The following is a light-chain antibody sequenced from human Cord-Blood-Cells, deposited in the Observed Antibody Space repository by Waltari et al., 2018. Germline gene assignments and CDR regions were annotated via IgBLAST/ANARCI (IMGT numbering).Light chain of an antibody. J-gene: IGKJ1*01. CDR1: QSVLYSSNNKNY. CDR2: WAS. Sequence: DIVMTPSPDSLAVSLGERATINCKSSQSVLYSSNNKNYLAWYQQKPGQTPKLLIYWASTRESGIPDRFSGSGSGTDFTLTISSLQAEDVAVYYCQQYYSTPPTFGQGTKVEIK. CDR3: QQYYSTPPT. V-gene: IGKV4-1*01.